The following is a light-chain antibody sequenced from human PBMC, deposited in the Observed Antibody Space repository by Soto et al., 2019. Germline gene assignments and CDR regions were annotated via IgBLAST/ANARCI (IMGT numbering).Light chain of an antibody. J-gene: IGLJ1*01. CDR2: GNS. CDR1: SSNIGAGYD. CDR3: QSYDNSLSGSYV. V-gene: IGLV1-40*01. Sequence: QSVLTQPPSVSGAPGQRVTISCTGSSSNIGAGYDVHWYQQLPGTAPKLLIYGNSNRPSGVPDRFSGSQSGTSASLAITGLQAEDEADYYCQSYDNSLSGSYVFGAGTKVTVL.